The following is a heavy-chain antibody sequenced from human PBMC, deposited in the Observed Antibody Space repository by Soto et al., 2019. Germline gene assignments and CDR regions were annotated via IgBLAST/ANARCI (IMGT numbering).Heavy chain of an antibody. V-gene: IGHV3-30-3*01. Sequence: PGGSLRLSCVASGFSFSSQAMHWVRQAPGKGLEWVAAISNDGNRQLYTDSVKDRFTISRDNSRNTLDLQMNNLRTEDTGVYFFAGDIYSYGSVGTPDIWGQGTMVTVSS. CDR3: AGDIYSYGSVGTPDI. CDR1: GFSFSSQA. J-gene: IGHJ3*02. CDR2: ISNDGNRQ. D-gene: IGHD1-26*01.